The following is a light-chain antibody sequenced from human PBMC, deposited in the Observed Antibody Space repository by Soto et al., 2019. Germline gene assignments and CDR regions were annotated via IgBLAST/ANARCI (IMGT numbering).Light chain of an antibody. V-gene: IGKV1-5*03. CDR1: QNIQSF. CDR3: QQYNSHSYYS. CDR2: LAS. Sequence: DIQMTQFPSTLSSSVGDQVTITCRASQNIQSFLAWYQQKPGKAPKLLIYLASRLEGGVPPRFSGSGSGPEFTLTINSLQPDDFAIYFCQQYNSHSYYSFGQGTKLEVK. J-gene: IGKJ2*03.